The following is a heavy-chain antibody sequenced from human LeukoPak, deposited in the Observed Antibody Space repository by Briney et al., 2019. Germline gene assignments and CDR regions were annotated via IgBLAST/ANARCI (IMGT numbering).Heavy chain of an antibody. CDR1: GFTVSSNY. D-gene: IGHD4-17*01. CDR3: ARQTTYGDYDY. V-gene: IGHV3-21*01. CDR2: ISSSSSYI. J-gene: IGHJ4*02. Sequence: GGSLRLSCAASGFTVSSNYMSWVRQAPGKGLEWVSSISSSSSYIYYADSVKGRFTISRDNAKNSLYLQMNSLRAEDTAVYYCARQTTYGDYDYWGQGTLVTVSS.